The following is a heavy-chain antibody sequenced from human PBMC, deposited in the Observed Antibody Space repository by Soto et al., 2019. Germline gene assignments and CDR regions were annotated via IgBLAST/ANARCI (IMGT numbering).Heavy chain of an antibody. CDR3: ARGDPQGIFGVVTRYYFDY. Sequence: GGSLRLSCAASGFNFSSYSMNWVRQAPGKGLEWVSSISSSSSYIYYADSVKGRFTISRDNAKNSLYLQMNSLRAEDTAVYYCARGDPQGIFGVVTRYYFDYWGQGTLVTVSS. J-gene: IGHJ4*02. CDR2: ISSSSSYI. CDR1: GFNFSSYS. V-gene: IGHV3-21*01. D-gene: IGHD3-3*01.